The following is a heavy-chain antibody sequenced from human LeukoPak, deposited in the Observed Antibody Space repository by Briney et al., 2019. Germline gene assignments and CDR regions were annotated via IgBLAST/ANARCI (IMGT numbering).Heavy chain of an antibody. D-gene: IGHD2-2*01. CDR2: INHSGST. CDR1: GGSFSGYY. J-gene: IGHJ5*02. V-gene: IGHV4-34*01. CDR3: GRGLIYYSSTSCLAWFDP. Sequence: SETLSLTCAVYGGSFSGYYWIWIRQPPGKGLEWIGEINHSGSTNYNPSLKSRVTISVDTSKNQFSLKLSSVTAAHTAVYEYGRGLIYYSSTSCLAWFDPWRQGTLVTVSS.